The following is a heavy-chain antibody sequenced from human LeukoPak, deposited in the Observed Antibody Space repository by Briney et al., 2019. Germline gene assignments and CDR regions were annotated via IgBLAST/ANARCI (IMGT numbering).Heavy chain of an antibody. CDR2: ISYDGSNK. V-gene: IGHV3-30-3*01. CDR3: ARDDGGYSGSHDS. Sequence: GGSLRLSCAASGFTFSSYAMHRVRQAPGKGLEWVAVISYDGSNKYYADSVKGRFTISRDNSKNTVYLQMNSLRAEDTAVYYCARDDGGYSGSHDSWGQGTLVTVSS. J-gene: IGHJ4*02. D-gene: IGHD5-12*01. CDR1: GFTFSSYA.